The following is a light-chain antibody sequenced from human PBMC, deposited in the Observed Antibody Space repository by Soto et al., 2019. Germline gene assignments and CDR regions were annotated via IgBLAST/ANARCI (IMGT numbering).Light chain of an antibody. Sequence: EIVMTQSPATLSVSPGERATLSCRASQSVSSNLAWYQQKPGQAPRLLIYGASTRATGIPARFSGSGSGTEFTLTISSLQSEDFVVYYCQQYNNWPLFGGGTKVEIK. CDR1: QSVSSN. CDR2: GAS. CDR3: QQYNNWPL. V-gene: IGKV3-15*01. J-gene: IGKJ4*01.